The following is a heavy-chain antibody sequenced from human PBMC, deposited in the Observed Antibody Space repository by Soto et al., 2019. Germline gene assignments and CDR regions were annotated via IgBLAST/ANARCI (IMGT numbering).Heavy chain of an antibody. CDR3: AKRAYSSSPLDC. CDR2: ISGSGGST. D-gene: IGHD6-13*01. V-gene: IGHV3-23*01. Sequence: EVQLFESGGGLVQPGGSLRLSCAASGFTFSNYVMSWVRQAPGKGLEWVSVISGSGGSTYYADPVKGRFTFSRDNSKNTLYLQMNSLRAEDTAVYYCAKRAYSSSPLDCWGQGTLVTVSS. J-gene: IGHJ4*02. CDR1: GFTFSNYV.